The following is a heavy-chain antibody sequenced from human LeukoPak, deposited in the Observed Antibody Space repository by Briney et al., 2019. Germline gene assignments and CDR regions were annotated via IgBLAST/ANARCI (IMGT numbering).Heavy chain of an antibody. CDR3: AAELYGVYTDCCTFHI. CDR2: IIVGSGAT. CDR1: GFTFSTSA. V-gene: IGHV1-58*01. D-gene: IGHD4-17*01. Sequence: ASVKVSCKTSGFTFSTSAVQWVRQARGQRLEWIGWIIVGSGATNYAQSLQGRFTITRDMSTNTAYMELSSLGSEDSAVYYCAAELYGVYTDCCTFHIWGQGTMVTVSS. J-gene: IGHJ3*02.